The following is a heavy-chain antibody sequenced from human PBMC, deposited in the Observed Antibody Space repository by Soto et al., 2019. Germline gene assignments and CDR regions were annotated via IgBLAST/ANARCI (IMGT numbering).Heavy chain of an antibody. Sequence: QLQLQESGSGLVKPSQTLSLTCAVSGGSISSGGYSWCWIRQPPGKGLEWLGYIYHSGSTYYNPSLKSRGTISVDRSKNQFSLKLSSVTAADTAVYYCARDFCVGYSGYDCYGMDVWGQGTTVTVSS. CDR2: IYHSGST. CDR1: GGSISSGGYS. D-gene: IGHD5-12*01. V-gene: IGHV4-30-2*01. CDR3: ARDFCVGYSGYDCYGMDV. J-gene: IGHJ6*02.